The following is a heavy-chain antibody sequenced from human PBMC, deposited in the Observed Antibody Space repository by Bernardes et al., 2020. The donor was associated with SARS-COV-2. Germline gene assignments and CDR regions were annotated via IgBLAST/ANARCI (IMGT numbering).Heavy chain of an antibody. CDR1: GGSISSHY. D-gene: IGHD2-15*01. J-gene: IGHJ4*02. CDR2: IYYSGST. V-gene: IGHV4-59*11. Sequence: ETLSLTCTVSGGSISSHYWSRIRQPPGKGLEWIGSIYYSGSTTYNPSLKSRVTLSVDTSKSQFSLKLSSVTAADTAVYYCAKVAGYCSGGSCYSFYFDYWGQGTLVTVSS. CDR3: AKVAGYCSGGSCYSFYFDY.